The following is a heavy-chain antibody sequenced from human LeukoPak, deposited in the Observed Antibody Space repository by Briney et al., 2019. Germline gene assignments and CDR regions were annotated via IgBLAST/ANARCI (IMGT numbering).Heavy chain of an antibody. Sequence: AASVKVSCKASGYTFTSYAMHWVRQAPGQRLEWMGWINAGNGYTKYSQEFQGRVTITRDTSASTGYMELSSLRSEDMAVYYCARDGMITFGGVIVPYYFDYWGQGTLVTVSS. CDR2: INAGNGYT. J-gene: IGHJ4*02. D-gene: IGHD3-16*02. CDR1: GYTFTSYA. CDR3: ARDGMITFGGVIVPYYFDY. V-gene: IGHV1-3*03.